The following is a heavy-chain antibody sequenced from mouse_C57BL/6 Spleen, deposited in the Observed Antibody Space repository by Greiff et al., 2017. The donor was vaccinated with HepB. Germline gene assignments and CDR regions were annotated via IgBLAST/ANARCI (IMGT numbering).Heavy chain of an antibody. CDR1: GFTFSDYG. CDR2: ISSGSSTI. Sequence: DVQLVESGGGLVKPGGSLKLSCAASGFTFSDYGMHWVRQAPEKGLEWVAYISSGSSTIYYADTVKGRFTISRDNAKNTLFLQMTSLRSEDTAMYYCASNSNYVDYAMDYWGQGTSVTVSS. D-gene: IGHD2-5*01. J-gene: IGHJ4*01. CDR3: ASNSNYVDYAMDY. V-gene: IGHV5-17*01.